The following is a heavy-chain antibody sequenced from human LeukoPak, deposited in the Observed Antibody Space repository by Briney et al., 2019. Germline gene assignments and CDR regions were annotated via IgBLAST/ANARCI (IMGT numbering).Heavy chain of an antibody. D-gene: IGHD4-11*01. Sequence: GGSLRLSCVASGFTFSSHAMGWVRQAPGKGLEWVSAISGSGGNTYYADSVKGRFTISRDHSKTTLFLQMNSLRAEDTAVYYCAKDLHDYGNYVGWFDSWGQGTLVTVSS. V-gene: IGHV3-23*01. CDR2: ISGSGGNT. J-gene: IGHJ5*01. CDR1: GFTFSSHA. CDR3: AKDLHDYGNYVGWFDS.